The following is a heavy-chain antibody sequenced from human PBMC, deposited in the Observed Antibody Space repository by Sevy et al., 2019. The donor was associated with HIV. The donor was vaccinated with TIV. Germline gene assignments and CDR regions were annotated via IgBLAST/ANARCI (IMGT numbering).Heavy chain of an antibody. D-gene: IGHD7-27*01. J-gene: IGHJ5*02. CDR3: ARDPDWGALDR. Sequence: GGSLTLSCEVSGFTFSDFWMTWVRHSPGKGLEWVAYINQDERHINLLDSVRGRFTISRDNAKNSLYLQMDSLRAEDTAIYYCARDPDWGALDRWGQGTLATVSS. V-gene: IGHV3-7*01. CDR1: GFTFSDFW. CDR2: INQDERHI.